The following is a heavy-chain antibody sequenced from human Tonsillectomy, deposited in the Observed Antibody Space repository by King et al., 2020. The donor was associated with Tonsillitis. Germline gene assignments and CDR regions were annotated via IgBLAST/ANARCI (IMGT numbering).Heavy chain of an antibody. CDR3: ARGYSGYDYLLDY. J-gene: IGHJ4*02. CDR1: GGSISSYY. Sequence: QLQESGPGLVKPSETLSLTCTVSGGSISSYYWSWIRQPPGKGLEWIGYISYSGSTNYNPSLKSRVTISVDTSNNQFSLRLSSVTAADTAVYYCARGYSGYDYLLDYWGQGTLVTVSS. V-gene: IGHV4-59*01. CDR2: ISYSGST. D-gene: IGHD5-12*01.